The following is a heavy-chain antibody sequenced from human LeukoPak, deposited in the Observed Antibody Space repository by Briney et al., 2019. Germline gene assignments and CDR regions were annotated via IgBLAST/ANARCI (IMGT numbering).Heavy chain of an antibody. Sequence: ASVKVSCKASGYTFTGHYMNWVRQSPGQGLEWVGWINPNSGGTNYAQKFQGRVTMTRDTSISTAYMELSSLRSDDTAVYYCARVEYHYDSSGYYDYWGQGTLVTVSS. V-gene: IGHV1-2*02. J-gene: IGHJ4*02. CDR2: INPNSGGT. CDR1: GYTFTGHY. CDR3: ARVEYHYDSSGYYDY. D-gene: IGHD3-22*01.